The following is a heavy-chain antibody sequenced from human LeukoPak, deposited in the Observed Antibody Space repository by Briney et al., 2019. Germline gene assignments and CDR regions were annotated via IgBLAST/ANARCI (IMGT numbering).Heavy chain of an antibody. CDR3: ARDTYYYDSSGYYYEYYFDY. Sequence: ASVKVSCMASGYTFTSYGISWVRQAPGQGLEWMGWISAYNGNTNYAQKLQGRVTMTTDTSTSTAYMELRSLRSDDTAVYYCARDTYYYDSSGYYYEYYFDYWGQGTLVTVSS. V-gene: IGHV1-18*01. CDR2: ISAYNGNT. J-gene: IGHJ4*02. CDR1: GYTFTSYG. D-gene: IGHD3-22*01.